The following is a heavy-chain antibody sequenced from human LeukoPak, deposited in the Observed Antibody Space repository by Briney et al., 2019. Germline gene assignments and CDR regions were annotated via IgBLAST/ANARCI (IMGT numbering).Heavy chain of an antibody. V-gene: IGHV3-23*01. CDR1: GFTFSSYA. CDR2: INGSGGST. D-gene: IGHD3-10*01. CDR3: AKEGDYYGSGSYRDGFDI. J-gene: IGHJ3*02. Sequence: GGSLRLSCAASGFTFSSYAMSWVRQAPGKGLEWVSDINGSGGSTYYADSVKGRFTISRDNSKNTLYLQMNSLRAEDTAVYYCAKEGDYYGSGSYRDGFDIWGQGTRATVSS.